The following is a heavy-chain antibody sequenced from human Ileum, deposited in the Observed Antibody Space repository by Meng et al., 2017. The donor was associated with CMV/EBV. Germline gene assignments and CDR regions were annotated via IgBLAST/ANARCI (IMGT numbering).Heavy chain of an antibody. CDR1: GGTVSRYT. V-gene: IGHV1-69*02. Sequence: KASGGTVSRYTISWVRQAPGKGLEWMGRIIPILGIANYAQKFQGRVKITADKSTSTAYMELSSLRSEDTAVYYCARGLAGESNWFDPWGQGTLVTVSS. CDR3: ARGLAGESNWFDP. J-gene: IGHJ5*02. CDR2: IIPILGIA. D-gene: IGHD7-27*01.